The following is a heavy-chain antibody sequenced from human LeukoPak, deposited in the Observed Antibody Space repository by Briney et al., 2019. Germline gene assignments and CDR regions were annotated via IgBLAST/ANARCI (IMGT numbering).Heavy chain of an antibody. D-gene: IGHD3-10*01. V-gene: IGHV3-9*01. CDR2: ISWNSGSI. CDR3: ARVGPLWFGELFTPLPYYYYYGMDV. J-gene: IGHJ6*02. CDR1: GFTFDDYA. Sequence: PGRSLRLSCAASGFTFDDYAMHWVRQAPGKGLEWVSGISWNSGSIGYADSVKGRFTISRDNAKNSLYLQMNSLRDEDTAVYYCARVGPLWFGELFTPLPYYYYYGMDVWGQGTTVTVSS.